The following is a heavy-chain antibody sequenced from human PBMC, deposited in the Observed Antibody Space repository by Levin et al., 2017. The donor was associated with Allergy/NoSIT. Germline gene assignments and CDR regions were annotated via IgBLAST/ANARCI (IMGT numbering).Heavy chain of an antibody. Sequence: QTLSLTCTFSGFSLSTTGVGVGWIRQPPGKALEWLTVIYWDDHKRYSPSLQSRPTITKDTTKNQVVLTMTNMDPEDTATYYCAHEPYMSLSYCDYWGQATLVTVSS. CDR1: GFSLSTTGVG. J-gene: IGHJ4*02. V-gene: IGHV2-5*02. CDR2: IYWDDHK. D-gene: IGHD1-14*01. CDR3: AHEPYMSLSYCDY.